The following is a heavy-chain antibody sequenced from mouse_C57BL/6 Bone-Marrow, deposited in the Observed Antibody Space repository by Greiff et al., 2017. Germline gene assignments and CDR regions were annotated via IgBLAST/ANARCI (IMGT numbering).Heavy chain of an antibody. Sequence: QVQLQQSGPELVKPGASVKISCKASGYAFSSSWLNWVKQRPGKDLVWIGRIYPGDGDTNYNGKFKGKATLTADKSSSTAYMQLSSLTAEDSAVYFCASSSDSAWFAYWGQGTLVTVSA. J-gene: IGHJ3*01. V-gene: IGHV1-82*01. CDR2: IYPGDGDT. CDR3: ASSSDSAWFAY. CDR1: GYAFSSSW.